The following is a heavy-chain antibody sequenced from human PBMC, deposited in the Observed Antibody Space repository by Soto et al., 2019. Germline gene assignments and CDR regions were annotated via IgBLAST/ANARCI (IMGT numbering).Heavy chain of an antibody. D-gene: IGHD3-10*01. Sequence: GPSVKVSCKASGYTFPNYGITWVRQAPGQGLEWMGWISAYKTNIKYAQKFQGRVTLTTDTSTSTAYMELRSLRSDDTAIYYCARDLDGSGAYYTDFWGQGTLVTVSS. CDR1: GYTFPNYG. CDR3: ARDLDGSGAYYTDF. V-gene: IGHV1-18*01. CDR2: ISAYKTNI. J-gene: IGHJ4*02.